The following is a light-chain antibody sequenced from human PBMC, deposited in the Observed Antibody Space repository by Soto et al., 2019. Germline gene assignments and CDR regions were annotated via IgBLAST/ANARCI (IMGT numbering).Light chain of an antibody. CDR1: RSVAGK. V-gene: IGKV3-15*01. CDR3: QQYNNWPPMA. CDR2: GPS. J-gene: IGKJ1*01. Sequence: EIVMTQSPATLSVSPGERATPSGRASRSVAGKLAGNQRKPGQAPRLLIYGPSTRATGIPARFSGSGFGTEFTLTISSLQSEDFAVYYCQQYNNWPPMAFGQGTKVEIK.